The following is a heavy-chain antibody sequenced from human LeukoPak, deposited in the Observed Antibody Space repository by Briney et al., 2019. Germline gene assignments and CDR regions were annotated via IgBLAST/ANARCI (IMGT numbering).Heavy chain of an antibody. CDR3: ARAPPSLNTYYYGSGSAMDV. V-gene: IGHV3-30-3*01. CDR1: GFTFSNYA. D-gene: IGHD3-10*01. Sequence: PGGSLRLSCAASGFTFSNYAMHWVRQAPSKGLEWVAVISYDGSDKYYADSVKGGFTISRDNSKNTLYLQMNSLRTEDTAVYFCARAPPSLNTYYYGSGSAMDVWGQGTTVTVSS. J-gene: IGHJ6*02. CDR2: ISYDGSDK.